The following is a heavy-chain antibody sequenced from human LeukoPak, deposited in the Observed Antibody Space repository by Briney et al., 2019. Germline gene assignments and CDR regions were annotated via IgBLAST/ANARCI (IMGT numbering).Heavy chain of an antibody. CDR2: INPDSGDT. Sequence: ASVKVSCKASGYTFTGYYLHWVRQAPGQGLEWMGWINPDSGDTNYLQKFQGRVTMTRDTSISTAYMELSRLRSDDTAVYYCAREDRRIFGVEPLGDYWGQGTLVTVSS. CDR3: AREDRRIFGVEPLGDY. CDR1: GYTFTGYY. V-gene: IGHV1-2*02. D-gene: IGHD3-3*02. J-gene: IGHJ4*02.